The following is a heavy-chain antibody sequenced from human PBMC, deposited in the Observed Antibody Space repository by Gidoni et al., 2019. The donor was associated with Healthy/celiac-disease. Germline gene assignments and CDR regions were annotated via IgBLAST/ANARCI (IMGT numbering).Heavy chain of an antibody. J-gene: IGHJ6*03. Sequence: QVQLVESGGGVVQPGRSLRLSCAASGFTFSSYGMHWVRQAPGKGLEWVAVISYDGSNKYYADSVKGRFTISRDNSKNTLYLQMNSLRAEDTAVYYCAKSLSYYGSGRAGYYYYMDVWGKGTTVTVSS. CDR1: GFTFSSYG. V-gene: IGHV3-30*18. D-gene: IGHD3-10*01. CDR3: AKSLSYYGSGRAGYYYYMDV. CDR2: ISYDGSNK.